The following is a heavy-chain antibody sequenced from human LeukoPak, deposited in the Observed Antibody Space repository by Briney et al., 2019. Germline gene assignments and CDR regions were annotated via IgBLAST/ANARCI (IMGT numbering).Heavy chain of an antibody. D-gene: IGHD3-3*01. J-gene: IGHJ4*02. CDR1: GFTFSSYA. V-gene: IGHV3-23*01. CDR3: ARMYYDFWNNYYLQY. Sequence: GGSLRLSCAASGFTFSSYAMSWVRQAPGKGLEWVSAISGSGGSTYYADSVKGRFTISRDNSKNALYLQMNSLRAEDTAVYYCARMYYDFWNNYYLQYWGQGTLVTVSS. CDR2: ISGSGGST.